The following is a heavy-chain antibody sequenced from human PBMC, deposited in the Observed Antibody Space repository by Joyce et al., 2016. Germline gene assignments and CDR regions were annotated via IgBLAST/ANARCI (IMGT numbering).Heavy chain of an antibody. Sequence: EVQLVESGGGLVKPGGSLRLSCAASGFTFSPYRFNWVRQAPGRGLEWVSFNSGRSGDTSYAASVKGRFTVSRDNAKDSLYLQMNSLRVDDTALYYWARAEDCSESSCFGREDSWGKGTLVSVSS. CDR1: GFTFSPYR. D-gene: IGHD3-22*01. V-gene: IGHV3-21*01. CDR3: ARAEDCSESSCFGREDS. CDR2: NSGRSGDT. J-gene: IGHJ4*02.